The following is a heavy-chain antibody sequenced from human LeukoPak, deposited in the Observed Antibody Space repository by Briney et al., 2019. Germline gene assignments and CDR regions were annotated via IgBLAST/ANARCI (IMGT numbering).Heavy chain of an antibody. Sequence: ASVKVSCKTASHTFRSNGFTWVRQAPGQGLEWVGWVSGNNGNTNSARRLQGRVTMTTDTSTSTVYMELRSLRSDDTAVYYCARVSWHRGYCSSTSCYDYDYWGQGTLVTVSS. D-gene: IGHD2-2*01. CDR2: VSGNNGNT. CDR1: SHTFRSNG. CDR3: ARVSWHRGYCSSTSCYDYDY. J-gene: IGHJ4*02. V-gene: IGHV1-18*01.